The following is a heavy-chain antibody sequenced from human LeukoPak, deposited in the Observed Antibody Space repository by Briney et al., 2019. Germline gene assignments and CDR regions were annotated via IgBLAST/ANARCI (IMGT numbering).Heavy chain of an antibody. J-gene: IGHJ5*02. CDR1: VGSFSGHY. Sequence: SETLSLTCAVYVGSFSGHYWSWIRQPPGKGLEWIGYIYYSGSTNYNPSLKSRVTISVDTSKNQFSLKLSSVTAADTAVYYCARVRYYYDSSGYRIIWFDPWGQGTLVTVSS. V-gene: IGHV4-59*11. D-gene: IGHD3-22*01. CDR3: ARVRYYYDSSGYRIIWFDP. CDR2: IYYSGST.